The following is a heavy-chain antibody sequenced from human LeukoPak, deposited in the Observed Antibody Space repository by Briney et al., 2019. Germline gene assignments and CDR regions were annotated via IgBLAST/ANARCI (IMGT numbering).Heavy chain of an antibody. D-gene: IGHD5-18*01. CDR2: INPSGGST. CDR1: GYTFTGYH. J-gene: IGHJ4*02. Sequence: ASVKVSCKASGYTFTGYHMHWVRQAPGQGLEWMGIINPSGGSTSYAQKFQGRVTMTRDTSTSTVYMELSSLRSEDTAVYYCARMGYSYGYFDYWGQGTLVTVSS. V-gene: IGHV1-46*01. CDR3: ARMGYSYGYFDY.